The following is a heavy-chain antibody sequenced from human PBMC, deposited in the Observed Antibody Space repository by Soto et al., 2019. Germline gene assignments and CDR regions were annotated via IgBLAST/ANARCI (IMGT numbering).Heavy chain of an antibody. CDR3: ARDAAARWYFDY. CDR1: GFTFSSYA. Sequence: QVQLVESGGGVVQPGRSLRLSCAASGFTFSSYAMHWVRQAPGKGLEWVAVISYDGSNKYYADSVKGRFTISRDNSKNTLYLQMNSLRAEDTAVYYCARDAAARWYFDYWGQGPLVTVSS. D-gene: IGHD2-15*01. J-gene: IGHJ4*02. CDR2: ISYDGSNK. V-gene: IGHV3-30-3*01.